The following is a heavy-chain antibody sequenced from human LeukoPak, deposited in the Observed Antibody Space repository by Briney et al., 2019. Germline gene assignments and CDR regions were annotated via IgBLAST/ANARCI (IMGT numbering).Heavy chain of an antibody. CDR1: GGSISSSSYY. Sequence: SETLSLTCTVSGGSISSSSYYWGWIRQPPGKELEWIGSIYYSGSTYYNPSLKSRVTISVDTSKNQFSLKLSSVTAADTAVYYCARRVPAASRWDYYYYMDVWGKGTTVTISS. J-gene: IGHJ6*03. D-gene: IGHD2-2*01. V-gene: IGHV4-39*01. CDR2: IYYSGST. CDR3: ARRVPAASRWDYYYYMDV.